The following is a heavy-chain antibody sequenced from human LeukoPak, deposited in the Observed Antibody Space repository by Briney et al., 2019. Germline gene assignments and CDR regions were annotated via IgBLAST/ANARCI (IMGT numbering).Heavy chain of an antibody. J-gene: IGHJ4*02. D-gene: IGHD3-10*01. V-gene: IGHV3-66*01. Sequence: GGSLRLSCAASGFTVSSYYMSWVRQAPGKGLEWVSVTYSDGTTSYADSVKGTFTISRDNSKNTLYLQMNSLRAEDTAVYYCARGVSGSSYHFDYRGQGTLVTVSS. CDR2: TYSDGTT. CDR1: GFTVSSYY. CDR3: ARGVSGSSYHFDY.